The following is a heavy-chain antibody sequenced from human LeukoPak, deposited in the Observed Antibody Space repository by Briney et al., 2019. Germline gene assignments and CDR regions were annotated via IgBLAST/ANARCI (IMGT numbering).Heavy chain of an antibody. CDR1: GFTFSSYW. Sequence: GGSLRLSCAASGFTFSSYWMHWVRQAPAKGLVWVSRINGDGSSTTYVDSVMGRFTISRDNAKNTLYLQMNSVRAEDTAVYYCARGNIAAAGIHYWGQGTLVIVSS. CDR2: INGDGSST. J-gene: IGHJ4*02. D-gene: IGHD6-13*01. CDR3: ARGNIAAAGIHY. V-gene: IGHV3-74*01.